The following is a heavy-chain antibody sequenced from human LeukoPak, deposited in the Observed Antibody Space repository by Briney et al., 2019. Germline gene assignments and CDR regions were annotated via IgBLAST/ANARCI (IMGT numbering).Heavy chain of an antibody. CDR3: AKDSDGSALVLGGHFDY. D-gene: IGHD3-22*01. J-gene: IGHJ4*02. Sequence: PGGSLRLSCAASGFTFDDYAMHWVRHAPGKGLEWVSGISWNSGSIGYADSVKGRFTISRDNAKNSLYLQMNSLRAEDTALYYCAKDSDGSALVLGGHFDYWGQGTLVTVSS. CDR2: ISWNSGSI. V-gene: IGHV3-9*01. CDR1: GFTFDDYA.